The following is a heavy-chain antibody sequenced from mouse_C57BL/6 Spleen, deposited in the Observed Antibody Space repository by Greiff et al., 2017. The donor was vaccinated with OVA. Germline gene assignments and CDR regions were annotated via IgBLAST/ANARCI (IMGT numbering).Heavy chain of an antibody. J-gene: IGHJ4*01. CDR3: ARTRGYYYGMDY. Sequence: VQLQQPGTELVKPGASVKLSCKASGYTFTSYWMHWVRQRPGQGLEWIGNINPSNGGTNYNEKFKSKATLTVDKSSSTAYMQLSSLTSEDSAVYYCARTRGYYYGMDYWGQGTSVTVSS. CDR2: INPSNGGT. V-gene: IGHV1-53*01. CDR1: GYTFTSYW.